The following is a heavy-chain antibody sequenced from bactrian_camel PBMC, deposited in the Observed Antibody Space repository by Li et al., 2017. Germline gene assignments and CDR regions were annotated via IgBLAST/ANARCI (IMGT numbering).Heavy chain of an antibody. Sequence: QLVESGGGSVQAGGSLRLSCAISDRLGITNCMAWYRQAPGKEREAVADIYTRDPRTTYADSVKGRFTISRDDAQNTVFLQMNSLKPEDTAIYYCAAGVEGGDICGPLYWGQGTQVTVS. V-gene: IGHV3S53*01. CDR1: DRLGITNC. J-gene: IGHJ4*01. CDR3: AAGVEGGDICGPLY. CDR2: IYTRDPRT. D-gene: IGHD3*01.